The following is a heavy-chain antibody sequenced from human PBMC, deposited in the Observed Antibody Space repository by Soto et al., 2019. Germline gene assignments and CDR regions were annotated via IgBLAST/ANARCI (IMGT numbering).Heavy chain of an antibody. D-gene: IGHD6-25*01. CDR1: VVTVSSYA. CDR3: AKRSSATIVDY. J-gene: IGHJ4*02. V-gene: IGHV3-30*18. CDR2: ISYDGSNK. Sequence: GALRLSCAASVVTVSSYAMHWVRQAPGKGLEWVAVISYDGSNKYYADSVKGRFTISRDNSKNTLYLQMNSLRAEDTAVYYCAKRSSATIVDYWGQGPLVIVSS.